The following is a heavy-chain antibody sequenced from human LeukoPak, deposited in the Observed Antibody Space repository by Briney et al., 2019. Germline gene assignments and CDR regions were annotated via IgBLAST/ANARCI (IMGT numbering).Heavy chain of an antibody. Sequence: GGSLRLSCAASGFTFSSYGMHWVRQAPGKGLEWVAVISYDGSNKYYAVSVKGRFTISRDNSKNTLYLQMNSLRAEDTAVYYCAKDGRDYGDYVDYWGQGTLVTVSS. D-gene: IGHD4-17*01. CDR1: GFTFSSYG. CDR2: ISYDGSNK. J-gene: IGHJ4*02. V-gene: IGHV3-30*18. CDR3: AKDGRDYGDYVDY.